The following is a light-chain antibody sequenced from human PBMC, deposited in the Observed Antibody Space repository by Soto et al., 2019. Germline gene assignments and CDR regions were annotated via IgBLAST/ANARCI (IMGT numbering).Light chain of an antibody. J-gene: IGKJ1*01. CDR3: QQYNIWPQT. V-gene: IGKV3-15*01. Sequence: VSTQWPSALSVSHRETATLSCRASQNLRSNLAWYQHKPGQAPRLLIYGASNRATGIPARFSGSGSGTEFTLTISSLQSEDFAVYFCQQYNIWPQTFGQGTNVDIK. CDR1: QNLRSN. CDR2: GAS.